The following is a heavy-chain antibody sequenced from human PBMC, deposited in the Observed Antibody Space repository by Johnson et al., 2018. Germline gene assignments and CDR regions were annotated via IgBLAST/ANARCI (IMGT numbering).Heavy chain of an antibody. CDR2: ISGSGADT. Sequence: VQLVESGGGLEQPGGFLRLSCAVSGFTFSSYAMSWVRQAPRKGLEWVASISGSGADTYYADSVKGRFTISRDNSKNTVYLQMNSLRAEDTAVYYCAKDWIGGCSDGSCYHYYMDVWGKGTTVTVSS. D-gene: IGHD2-15*01. V-gene: IGHV3-23*04. CDR3: AKDWIGGCSDGSCYHYYMDV. CDR1: GFTFSSYA. J-gene: IGHJ6*03.